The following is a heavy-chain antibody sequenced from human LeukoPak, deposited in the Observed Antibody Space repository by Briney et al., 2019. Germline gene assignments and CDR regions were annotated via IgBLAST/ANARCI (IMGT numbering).Heavy chain of an antibody. J-gene: IGHJ4*02. CDR3: ARGRQWLVPPDY. Sequence: ASVKVSCKASGFTFTSYDINWVRQATGQGLEWMGWMNPKSGNTGYARKFQGRVTMTRNTSVSTAYMELSSLRSEDTAVYYCARGRQWLVPPDYWGQGTRVTVRS. D-gene: IGHD6-19*01. CDR2: MNPKSGNT. V-gene: IGHV1-8*01. CDR1: GFTFTSYD.